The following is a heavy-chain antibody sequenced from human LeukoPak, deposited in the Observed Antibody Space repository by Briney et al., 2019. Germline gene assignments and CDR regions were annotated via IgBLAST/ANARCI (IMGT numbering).Heavy chain of an antibody. CDR2: MSAYNGNI. D-gene: IGHD5-12*01. Sequence: ASVKVSCKASGYTLTSYGISWVRQAPGQGLEWMGWMSAYNGNINYAQKFQGRVTMTRDTSTSTAYMELSSLRSDDTAVYYCAREPVYSGADLGYWGQGTLVTVSS. CDR3: AREPVYSGADLGY. J-gene: IGHJ4*02. V-gene: IGHV1-18*01. CDR1: GYTLTSYG.